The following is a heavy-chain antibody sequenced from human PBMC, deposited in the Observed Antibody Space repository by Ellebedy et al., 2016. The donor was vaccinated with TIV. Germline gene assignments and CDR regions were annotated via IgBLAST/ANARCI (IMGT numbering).Heavy chain of an antibody. D-gene: IGHD5-12*01. CDR1: GFPFSNYG. CDR3: AKSPKAFSGS. J-gene: IGHJ5*02. CDR2: VWYEGDVT. Sequence: GGSLRLXXVTSGFPFSNYGMHWVRRAPGTGLEWVAAVWYEGDVTYYSESARGRFTVSRDNSNNTMYLQMTGLRVDDTAVYYCAKSPKAFSGSWGQGTLVTVSS. V-gene: IGHV3-33*03.